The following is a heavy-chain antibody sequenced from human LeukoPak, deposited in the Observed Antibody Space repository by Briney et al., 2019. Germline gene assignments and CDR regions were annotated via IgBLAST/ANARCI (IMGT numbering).Heavy chain of an antibody. CDR1: GFTFSSYW. Sequence: GGSLRLSCAASGFTFSSYWMSWVRQAPGKGLEWVANIRPDAGEIYYVDSLKGRFIISRDNAKNSLYLQMNSLRVDDTAVYFCARDKIMGATRFDYWGQGALVTVSS. D-gene: IGHD1-26*01. CDR3: ARDKIMGATRFDY. V-gene: IGHV3-7*01. J-gene: IGHJ4*02. CDR2: IRPDAGEI.